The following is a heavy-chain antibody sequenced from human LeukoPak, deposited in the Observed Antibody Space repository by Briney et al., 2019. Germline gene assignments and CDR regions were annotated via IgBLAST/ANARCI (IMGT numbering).Heavy chain of an antibody. CDR2: ISYDGSNK. D-gene: IGHD3-22*01. Sequence: PGGSLRLSCAASGFTFSSYAMHWVRQAPGKGLEWVAVISYDGSNKYYAESVKGRFTISRDNSKNTLYLQMNSMRAEDTAVYYCARGPIVVVIYYYYYGMDVWGQGTTVTVSS. CDR3: ARGPIVVVIYYYYYGMDV. J-gene: IGHJ6*02. CDR1: GFTFSSYA. V-gene: IGHV3-30-3*01.